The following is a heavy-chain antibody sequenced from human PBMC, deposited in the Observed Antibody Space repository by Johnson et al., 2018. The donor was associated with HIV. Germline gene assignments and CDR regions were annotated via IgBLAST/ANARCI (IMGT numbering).Heavy chain of an antibody. CDR1: GFTFDDYG. Sequence: EQLVESGGSAVRPGGSLRLSCTASGFTFDDYGLTWVRQAPGKGLAWVSGISWNGGDTGYADSVKGRFTISRDNSKTTLYLHMNSLRAEDTAVYYCAKAPYGSGIRPGAFDIWGQGTMVTVSS. CDR3: AKAPYGSGIRPGAFDI. D-gene: IGHD3-10*01. CDR2: ISWNGGDT. V-gene: IGHV3-20*04. J-gene: IGHJ3*02.